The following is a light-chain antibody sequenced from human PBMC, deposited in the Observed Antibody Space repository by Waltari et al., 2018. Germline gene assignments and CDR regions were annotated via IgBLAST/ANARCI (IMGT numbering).Light chain of an antibody. CDR1: SSNIGGNA. J-gene: IGLJ1*01. CDR2: SHD. Sequence: QSVLTQPPSASGTPGQRVTISCSGSSSNIGGNALNWSQHLPGPAPTPHLYSHDQRPSGVPDRFSGSKSGTSASLAISGLQSEDEADYYCGAWDDRLNVYVFGTGTRVTVL. CDR3: GAWDDRLNVYV. V-gene: IGLV1-44*01.